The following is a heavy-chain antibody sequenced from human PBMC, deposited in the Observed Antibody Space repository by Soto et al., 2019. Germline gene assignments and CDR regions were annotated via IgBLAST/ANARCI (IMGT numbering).Heavy chain of an antibody. CDR3: ASTFGGVTRFDY. CDR1: GGTFSSYT. D-gene: IGHD3-16*01. J-gene: IGHJ4*02. V-gene: IGHV1-69*08. CDR2: IIPILGTA. Sequence: QVQLVQSGAEVKKPGSSVKVSCKASGGTFSSYTISWVRQAPGQGLEWMGRIIPILGTANYAQKFQGRVTITADKSTSTAYMELSSLRSEDTAVYYCASTFGGVTRFDYWGQGTLVTVSS.